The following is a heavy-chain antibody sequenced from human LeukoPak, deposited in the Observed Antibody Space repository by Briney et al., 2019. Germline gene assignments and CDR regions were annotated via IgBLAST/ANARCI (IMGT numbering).Heavy chain of an antibody. J-gene: IGHJ5*02. CDR3: ARDYDRSGYYSNWFDP. D-gene: IGHD3-22*01. V-gene: IGHV1-18*01. CDR1: GYTFTSYG. CDR2: ISAYKGNT. Sequence: ASVKVSCKASGYTFTSYGISWVRQAPGQGLEWMGWISAYKGNTNYAQKLQGRVTMTTDTSTSTAYMELRSLRSDDTAVYYCARDYDRSGYYSNWFDPWGQGTLVTVSS.